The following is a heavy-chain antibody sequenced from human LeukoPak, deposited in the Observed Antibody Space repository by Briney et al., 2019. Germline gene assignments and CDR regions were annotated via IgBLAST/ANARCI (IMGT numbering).Heavy chain of an antibody. J-gene: IGHJ4*02. D-gene: IGHD3-9*01. Sequence: GRSLRLSCAASGFTFSSYAMHWVRQAPGKGLEWVAVISYDGSNKYYADSVKGRFTIFRDNSKNTLYLQMNSLRAEDTAVYYCARDYYDILTGSGPIDYWGQGTLVTVSS. CDR2: ISYDGSNK. V-gene: IGHV3-30*04. CDR3: ARDYYDILTGSGPIDY. CDR1: GFTFSSYA.